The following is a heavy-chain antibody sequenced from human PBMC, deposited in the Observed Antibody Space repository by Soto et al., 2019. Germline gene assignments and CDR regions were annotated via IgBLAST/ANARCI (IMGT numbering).Heavy chain of an antibody. CDR1: GYTFSNYA. CDR3: ARVGGVRGYHYVDAFDY. Sequence: ASVKVSCKTSGYTFSNYAISWVRQAPGQGLEWMGWVSPYNGNANYTEKFQGRVSMTTDTSTTTAYMELRSLRSDDTAVYYCARVGGVRGYHYVDAFDYWGRGTQVTVSS. D-gene: IGHD6-25*01. CDR2: VSPYNGNA. V-gene: IGHV1-18*04. J-gene: IGHJ4*02.